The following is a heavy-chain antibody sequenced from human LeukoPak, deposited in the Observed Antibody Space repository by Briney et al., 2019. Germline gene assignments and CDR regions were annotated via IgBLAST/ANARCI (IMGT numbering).Heavy chain of an antibody. CDR2: IYHSGST. CDR1: GGSISGYY. J-gene: IGHJ6*02. V-gene: IGHV4-59*08. CDR3: VRHLKYYYYGMDV. Sequence: SETLSLTCTVSGGSISGYYWSWIRQPPGKGLEWIGYIYHSGSTNYNPSLKSRVTISVDTSKNQFSLKLSSATAADTAVYYCVRHLKYYYYGMDVWGQGTTVTVSS.